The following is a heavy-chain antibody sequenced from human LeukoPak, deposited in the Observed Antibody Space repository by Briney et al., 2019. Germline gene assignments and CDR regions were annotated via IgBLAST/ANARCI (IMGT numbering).Heavy chain of an antibody. CDR2: IYYSGST. Sequence: PSETLSLTCTVSGGSISSSSYYWGWIRQPPGKGLEWIGSIYYSGSTYYNPSLKGRVTISVDTSKNQFSLKLSSVTAADTAVYYCASPTYYYDSSGYHRWNFDLWGRGTLVTVSS. CDR1: GGSISSSSYY. CDR3: ASPTYYYDSSGYHRWNFDL. D-gene: IGHD3-22*01. V-gene: IGHV4-39*01. J-gene: IGHJ2*01.